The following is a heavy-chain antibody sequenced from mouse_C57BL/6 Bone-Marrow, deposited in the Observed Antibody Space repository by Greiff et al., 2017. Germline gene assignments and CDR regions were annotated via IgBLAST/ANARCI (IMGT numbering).Heavy chain of an antibody. CDR2: IDPENGDT. D-gene: IGHD2-3*01. V-gene: IGHV14-4*01. J-gene: IGHJ1*03. Sequence: EVKLQQSGAELVRPGASVKLSCTASGFNINDDYMHWVKQRPEQGLAWIGWIDPENGDTESASKFQGKATITADTYANTAYLQLSSLTSEDTAGYYCTTEGWLLPWYFDVWGTGTTVTVSS. CDR3: TTEGWLLPWYFDV. CDR1: GFNINDDY.